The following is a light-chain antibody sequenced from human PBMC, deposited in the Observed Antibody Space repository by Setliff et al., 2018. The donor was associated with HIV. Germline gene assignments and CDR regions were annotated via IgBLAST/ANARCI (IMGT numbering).Light chain of an antibody. CDR3: QSYDSSLSGPSYV. V-gene: IGLV1-40*01. CDR2: GNN. Sequence: QSALTQPPSVSGAPGQRVTISCTGSSSNIGAGYDVHWYQQLPGTAPKLLIYGNNNRPSGVPDRFSGSKSGTSASLAITGLQAEDEADYYCQSYDSSLSGPSYVFGTGTKVTVL. J-gene: IGLJ1*01. CDR1: SSNIGAGYD.